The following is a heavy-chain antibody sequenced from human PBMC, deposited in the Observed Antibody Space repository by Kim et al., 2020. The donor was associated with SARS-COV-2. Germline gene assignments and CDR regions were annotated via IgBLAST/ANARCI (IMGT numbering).Heavy chain of an antibody. CDR3: AGPGSYLEYFQH. D-gene: IGHD1-26*01. V-gene: IGHV4-39*01. CDR1: GGSISSSSYY. Sequence: SETLSLTCTVSGGSISSSSYYWGWIRQPPGKGLEWIGSIYYSGSTYYNPSLKSRVTISVDTSKNQFSLKLSSVTAADTAVYYCAGPGSYLEYFQHWGQGTLVTVSS. J-gene: IGHJ1*01. CDR2: IYYSGST.